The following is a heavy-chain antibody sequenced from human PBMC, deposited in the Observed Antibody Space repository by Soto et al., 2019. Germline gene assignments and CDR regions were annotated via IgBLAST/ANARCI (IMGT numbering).Heavy chain of an antibody. D-gene: IGHD2-8*01. CDR3: ARAPTANGVRKWGDYYYYYGMDV. Sequence: QVQLQESGPGLVKPSQTLSLTCTVSGGSISSGGYYWSWIRQHPGKGLEWIGYIYYSGSTYYNPSLKSRVTISVDTSKNQFSLKLSSVTAADTAVYYCARAPTANGVRKWGDYYYYYGMDVWGQGTTVTVSS. J-gene: IGHJ6*02. CDR2: IYYSGST. CDR1: GGSISSGGYY. V-gene: IGHV4-31*03.